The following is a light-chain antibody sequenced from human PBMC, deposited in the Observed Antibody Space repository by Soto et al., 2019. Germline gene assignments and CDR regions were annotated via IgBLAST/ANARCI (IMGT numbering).Light chain of an antibody. J-gene: IGKJ2*01. V-gene: IGKV1-9*01. CDR2: AAS. Sequence: IQLPQPPSSLSASVGDRVTITCRASQAISDSLVWYQQNPGQAPKLLIYAASTLQSGVPSRFSGSGSGTDFTLTISSLHPADFATYYCQQFKSYPYTFGQGTNLEI. CDR1: QAISDS. CDR3: QQFKSYPYT.